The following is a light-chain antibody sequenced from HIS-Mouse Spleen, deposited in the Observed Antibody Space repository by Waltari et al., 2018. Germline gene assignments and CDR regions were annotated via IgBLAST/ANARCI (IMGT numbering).Light chain of an antibody. CDR2: QDS. Sequence: SYELTQPPSVSVSPGQTASITCSGDKLGDKYACWYQQKPGQSPVLVIYQDSKRPSGIPELFSGSNSGNTATLTISGTQAMDEADYYCQAWDSSYSVFGGGTKLTVL. CDR1: KLGDKY. CDR3: QAWDSSYSV. V-gene: IGLV3-1*01. J-gene: IGLJ2*01.